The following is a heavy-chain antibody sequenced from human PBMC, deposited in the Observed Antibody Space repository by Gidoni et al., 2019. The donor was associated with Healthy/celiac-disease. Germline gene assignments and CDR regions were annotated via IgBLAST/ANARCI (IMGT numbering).Heavy chain of an antibody. CDR2: ISSSSSYI. Sequence: EVQLVESGGGRVKPGGSLRLSCAASGFTFSSYSRNWVRQAPGKGLEWVSSISSSSSYIYYADSVKGRFTISRDNAKNSLYLQMNSLRAEDTAVYYCARDSSVVESYYYYGMDVWGQGTTVTVSS. D-gene: IGHD3-22*01. V-gene: IGHV3-21*01. J-gene: IGHJ6*02. CDR3: ARDSSVVESYYYYGMDV. CDR1: GFTFSSYS.